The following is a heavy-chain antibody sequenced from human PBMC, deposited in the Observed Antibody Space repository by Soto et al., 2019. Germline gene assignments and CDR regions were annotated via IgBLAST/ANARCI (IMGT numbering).Heavy chain of an antibody. CDR2: ISGSGGST. D-gene: IGHD2-15*01. J-gene: IGHJ4*02. CDR1: GFTFSSYA. CDR3: AKASDGGWPYYFDS. Sequence: GGSLRLSCAASGFTFSSYAMSWVRQAPGKGLEWVSAISGSGGSTHYADSVRDRFTISRDNSANTIFLQMNSLRVEDTAVYFCAKASDGGWPYYFDSWGQGALVTVSS. V-gene: IGHV3-23*01.